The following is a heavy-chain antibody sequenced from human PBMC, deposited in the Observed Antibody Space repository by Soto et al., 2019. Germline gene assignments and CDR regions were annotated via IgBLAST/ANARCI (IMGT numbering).Heavy chain of an antibody. V-gene: IGHV4-59*08. CDR3: ARHQIPWGSNWFDP. J-gene: IGHJ5*02. D-gene: IGHD3-16*01. CDR2: IYYSGST. Sequence: PSETLSLTCTVSGGSISSYYGRWIRQPPGKGLEWIGYIYYSGSTNYNPSLKSRVTISVDTSKNQFSLKLSSVTAADTAVYYCARHQIPWGSNWFDPWGQGTLVTVSS. CDR1: GGSISSYY.